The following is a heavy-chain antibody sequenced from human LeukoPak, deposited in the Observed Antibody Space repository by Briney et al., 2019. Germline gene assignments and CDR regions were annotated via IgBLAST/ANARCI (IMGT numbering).Heavy chain of an antibody. Sequence: PGGSLRLSCAASGFTFRSSAMSWVRQAPGKGLEWVSTISGSGGSTYYADSVEGRFTISRDNSKNTLYLQMNSLRAEDTAVYYCAKALDYGGNSESDYWGQGTLVTVSS. J-gene: IGHJ4*02. CDR3: AKALDYGGNSESDY. CDR2: ISGSGGST. CDR1: GFTFRSSA. V-gene: IGHV3-23*01. D-gene: IGHD4-23*01.